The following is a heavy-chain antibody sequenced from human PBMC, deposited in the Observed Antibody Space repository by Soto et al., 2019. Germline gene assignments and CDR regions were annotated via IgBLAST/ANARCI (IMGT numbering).Heavy chain of an antibody. CDR2: ISSSSSYI. V-gene: IGHV3-21*01. J-gene: IGHJ2*01. CDR1: GFTFSSYS. CDR3: ARGDYGAFRQYWYFDL. D-gene: IGHD4-17*01. Sequence: ESGGGLVKPGGSLRLSCAASGFTFSSYSMNWVRQAPGTGLEWVSSISSSSSYIYYADSVKGRFTISRDNAKNSLYLEMNSLRAEDTAVYYCARGDYGAFRQYWYFDLWGRGTLVAVSS.